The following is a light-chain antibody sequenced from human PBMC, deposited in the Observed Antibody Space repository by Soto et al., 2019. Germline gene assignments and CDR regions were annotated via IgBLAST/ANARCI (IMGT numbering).Light chain of an antibody. V-gene: IGKV3-11*02. CDR3: LQRINWPLT. Sequence: EIVLTQSPATLSLFPGESATRSCTTSQGGSRFLGWYQRKPGQSPRLLIHDASNRATGIPARFSGGGVGRNFSLTIRSLEPEDFAIYYCLQRINWPLTFGGGTKVDIK. CDR2: DAS. CDR1: QGGSRF. J-gene: IGKJ4*01.